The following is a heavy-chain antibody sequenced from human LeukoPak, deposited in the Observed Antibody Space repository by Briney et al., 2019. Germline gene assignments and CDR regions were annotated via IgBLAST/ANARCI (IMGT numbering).Heavy chain of an antibody. V-gene: IGHV4-4*07. CDR2: MYINGRT. Sequence: SETLSLTCTVSGGSISSYYWSWIRQPAGKGLEWIGRMYINGRTDYNPSLKSRVTMSVDTSKNQFSLKLSSVTAADTAVYYCARDAGYYGSGNEMDVWGQGTTITVSS. D-gene: IGHD3-10*01. CDR3: ARDAGYYGSGNEMDV. J-gene: IGHJ6*02. CDR1: GGSISSYY.